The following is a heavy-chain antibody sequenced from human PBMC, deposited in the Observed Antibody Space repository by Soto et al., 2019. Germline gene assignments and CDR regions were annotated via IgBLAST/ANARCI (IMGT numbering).Heavy chain of an antibody. CDR3: ARELRGYSSPDAFDI. V-gene: IGHV4-34*01. Sequence: SETLSLTCAVYGGSFSGYYWSWIRQPPGKGLEWIGEINHSGSTNHNPSLKSRVTISVDTSKNQFSLKLSSVTAADTAVYYCARELRGYSSPDAFDIWGQGTMVTVS. CDR1: GGSFSGYY. D-gene: IGHD5-18*01. J-gene: IGHJ3*02. CDR2: INHSGST.